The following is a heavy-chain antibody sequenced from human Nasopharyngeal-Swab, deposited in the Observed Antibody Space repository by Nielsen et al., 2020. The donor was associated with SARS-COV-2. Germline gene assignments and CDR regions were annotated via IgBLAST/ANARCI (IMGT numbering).Heavy chain of an antibody. V-gene: IGHV4-31*02. Sequence: WIRQPPGKGLEWIGYIYYSGSTYYNPSLKSRVTISVDTSKNQFSLKLSSVTAADTAVYYCARGRVQLWFDPILFDAFDIWGQGTMGTVSS. J-gene: IGHJ3*02. D-gene: IGHD5-18*01. CDR2: IYYSGST. CDR3: ARGRVQLWFDPILFDAFDI.